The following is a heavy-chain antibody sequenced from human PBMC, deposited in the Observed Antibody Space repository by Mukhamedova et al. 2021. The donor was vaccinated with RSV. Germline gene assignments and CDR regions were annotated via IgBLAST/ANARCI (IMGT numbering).Heavy chain of an antibody. J-gene: IGHJ4*02. V-gene: IGHV6-1*01. D-gene: IGHD6-19*01. CDR2: TYYRSKWSN. CDR3: ARSSSDIDY. Sequence: NWIRQSPSRGLEWLGRTYYRSKWSNDYAASVKSRIIIKADTSKNQFSLQLNSVTPEDTAVYSCARSSSDIDYWGQGTLVAVSS.